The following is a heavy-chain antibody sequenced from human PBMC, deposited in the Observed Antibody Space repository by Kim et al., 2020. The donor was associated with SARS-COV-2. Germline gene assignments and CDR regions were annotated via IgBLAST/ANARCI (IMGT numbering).Heavy chain of an antibody. J-gene: IGHJ6*02. CDR1: GFTFSSYE. CDR3: ASYLVRNYYYYGMDV. D-gene: IGHD3-10*01. Sequence: GGSLRLSCAASGFTFSSYEMNWVRQAPGKGLEWVSYISSSGSTIYYADSVKGRFTISRDNAKNSLYLQMNSLRAEDTAVYYCASYLVRNYYYYGMDVWGQGTTVTVSS. CDR2: ISSSGSTI. V-gene: IGHV3-48*03.